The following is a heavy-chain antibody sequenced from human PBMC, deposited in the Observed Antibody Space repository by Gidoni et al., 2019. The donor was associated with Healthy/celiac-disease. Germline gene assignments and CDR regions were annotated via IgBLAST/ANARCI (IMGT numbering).Heavy chain of an antibody. CDR1: GGSISSYY. J-gene: IGHJ5*02. Sequence: QVQLQESVPGLVQPSETLSLTCTVSGGSISSYYWSWIRQPPGKGLEWIGYIYYSGSTNYNPSLKSRVTISVDTSKNQFSLKLSSVTAADTAVYYCARVWVIPLYNWFDPWGQGTLVTVSS. CDR3: ARVWVIPLYNWFDP. D-gene: IGHD2-21*01. V-gene: IGHV4-59*01. CDR2: IYYSGST.